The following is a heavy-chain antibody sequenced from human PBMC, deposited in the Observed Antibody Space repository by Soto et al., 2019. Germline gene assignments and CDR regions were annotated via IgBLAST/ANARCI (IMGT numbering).Heavy chain of an antibody. CDR3: AKGGLLYYFDY. CDR1: GFTFSSYA. J-gene: IGHJ4*02. Sequence: EVQLLESGGGLVQPGGSLRLSCAASGFTFSSYAMSWVHQAPGKGLEWVSAISGSGGSTYYADSVKVRFTISRDNSKNTLYLQMNSLRAGDTAVYYCAKGGLLYYFDYWGQGTLVTVSS. V-gene: IGHV3-23*01. CDR2: ISGSGGST.